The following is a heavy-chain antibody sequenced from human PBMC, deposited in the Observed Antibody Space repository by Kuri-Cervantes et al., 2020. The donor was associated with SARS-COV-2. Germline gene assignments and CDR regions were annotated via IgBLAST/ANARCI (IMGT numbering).Heavy chain of an antibody. V-gene: IGHV3-74*01. Sequence: GESLKISCAASGFTFSSYWMHWVRQAPGKGLVWVSRINSDGSSTSYADSVKGRFTISRDNAKNSLYLQMNSLRVEDTAIYCCAKRVMVEGAGYMDVWGQGTTVTVSS. D-gene: IGHD2-21*01. CDR3: AKRVMVEGAGYMDV. J-gene: IGHJ6*03. CDR1: GFTFSSYW. CDR2: INSDGSST.